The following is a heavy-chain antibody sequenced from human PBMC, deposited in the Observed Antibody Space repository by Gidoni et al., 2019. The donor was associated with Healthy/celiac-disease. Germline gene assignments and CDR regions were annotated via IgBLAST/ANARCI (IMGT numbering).Heavy chain of an antibody. Sequence: EVQLVESGGGLVQPGGSLRLSCAASGFTFSSYAMSWVRQAPGKGLELVLVISGGGGSTYYAYSVKGRFTISRDNSKNTLYLQMNSLRAEDTAVYYCAKYGDDLIDAFDIWGQGTMVTVSS. CDR3: AKYGDDLIDAFDI. CDR1: GFTFSSYA. J-gene: IGHJ3*02. V-gene: IGHV3-23*04. CDR2: ISGGGGST. D-gene: IGHD4-17*01.